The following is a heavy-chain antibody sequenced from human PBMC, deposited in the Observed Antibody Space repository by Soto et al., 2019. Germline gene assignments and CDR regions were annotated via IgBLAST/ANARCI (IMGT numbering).Heavy chain of an antibody. D-gene: IGHD5-18*01. CDR3: ARSRNRGYSYGQPNWFDP. J-gene: IGHJ5*02. Sequence: SETLSLTCTVSGGSISSSSYYWGWIRQPPGKGLEWIGSIYYSGSTYYNPSLKSRVTISVDTSKNQFSLKLSSVTAADTAVYYCARSRNRGYSYGQPNWFDPWGQGTLVTVSS. CDR1: GGSISSSSYY. V-gene: IGHV4-39*01. CDR2: IYYSGST.